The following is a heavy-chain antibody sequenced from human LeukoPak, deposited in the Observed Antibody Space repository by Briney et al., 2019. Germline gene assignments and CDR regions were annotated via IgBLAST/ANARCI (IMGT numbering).Heavy chain of an antibody. CDR3: ARRSAYGSGSYYNYYYYYMDV. CDR1: GGSISSHY. D-gene: IGHD3-10*01. V-gene: IGHV4-59*11. J-gene: IGHJ6*03. CDR2: IYYSGST. Sequence: PSETLSLTCTVSGGSISSHYWSWIRQPPGKGLEWTGYIYYSGSTNYNPSLKSRVTISVDTSKNQFSLKLSSVTAADTTVYYCARRSAYGSGSYYNYYYYYMDVWGKGTTVTVSS.